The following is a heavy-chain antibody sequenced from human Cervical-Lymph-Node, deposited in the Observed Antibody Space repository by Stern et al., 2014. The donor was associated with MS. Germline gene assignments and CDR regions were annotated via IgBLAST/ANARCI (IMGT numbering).Heavy chain of an antibody. CDR1: GGTFSGQA. D-gene: IGHD4-17*01. CDR2: SSAILATQ. CDR3: ATTSTVTVGIMDV. V-gene: IGHV1-69*01. Sequence: QVQLQESGAEVKKPWSSVKVSCKASGGTFSGQAINWVRQAPGQGLEWMGGSSAILATQTCAERIQERATSTAAASTSTVYMELGSLRSADTAVYSCATTSTVTVGIMDVWGQGTTVTVSS. J-gene: IGHJ6*02.